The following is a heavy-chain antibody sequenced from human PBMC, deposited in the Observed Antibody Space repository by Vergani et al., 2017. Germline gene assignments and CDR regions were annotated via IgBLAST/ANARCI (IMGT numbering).Heavy chain of an antibody. CDR2: ISSDGGST. J-gene: IGHJ4*02. Sequence: EVQLLESGGGLVQPGGSLRLSCAASGFTFSTSAMTWVRQAPGKGLEWVSTISSDGGSTYYADSVKGRFTISRDNSKNTLYLQMNSLRAEDTAVYYCAKDLPFDYWGQGTLVTVSS. V-gene: IGHV3-23*01. CDR1: GFTFSTSA. CDR3: AKDLPFDY.